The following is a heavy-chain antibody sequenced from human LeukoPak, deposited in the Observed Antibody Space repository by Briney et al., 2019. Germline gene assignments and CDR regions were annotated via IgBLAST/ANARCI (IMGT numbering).Heavy chain of an antibody. V-gene: IGHV4-59*11. J-gene: IGHJ3*01. CDR1: GGSISSHY. Sequence: SETLSLTCTVSGGSISSHYWSWIRQPPGKGLEWIGYIYYSGSTNYNPSLKSRVTISVDTSKNQFSLKLSSVTAADTAVYYCARAPMAITTSAFPDAFDFWGQGTMVTVSS. CDR2: IYYSGST. CDR3: ARAPMAITTSAFPDAFDF. D-gene: IGHD5-12*01.